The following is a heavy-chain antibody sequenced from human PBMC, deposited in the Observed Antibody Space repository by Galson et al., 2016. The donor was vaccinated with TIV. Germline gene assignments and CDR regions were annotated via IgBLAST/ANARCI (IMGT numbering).Heavy chain of an antibody. Sequence: PALVKPTQTLTLTCTFSGFSLTTPGMCVSWIRQPPGKALEWLARIDWEDDKYYSTSLKTRLTISKDTSKNQVVLKMTNLDPADTATYYCARSSGLSLEDWVRGTLVTVS. CDR1: GFSLTTPGMC. V-gene: IGHV2-70*11. D-gene: IGHD3-22*01. CDR2: IDWEDDK. J-gene: IGHJ4*02. CDR3: ARSSGLSLED.